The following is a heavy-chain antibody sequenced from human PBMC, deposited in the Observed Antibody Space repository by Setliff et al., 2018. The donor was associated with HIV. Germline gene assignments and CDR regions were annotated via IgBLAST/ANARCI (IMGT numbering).Heavy chain of an antibody. D-gene: IGHD3-10*01. CDR2: LSPSGTT. CDR3: TRSTVLLWFGEGYYFDY. Sequence: PSETLSLTCTVYGGSFSNYYTNWIRQPPGKGLEWIGELSPSGTTRSNPSLQSRVTISLDTSNNQFSLKLSSVTAADTAVYYCTRSTVLLWFGEGYYFDYWGQGTLVTVSS. J-gene: IGHJ4*02. CDR1: GGSFSNYY. V-gene: IGHV4-34*01.